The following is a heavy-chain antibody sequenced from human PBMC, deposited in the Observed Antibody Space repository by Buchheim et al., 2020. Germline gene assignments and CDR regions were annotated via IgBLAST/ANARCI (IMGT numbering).Heavy chain of an antibody. V-gene: IGHV4-59*01. Sequence: QVQLQESGPGLVKPSETLSLTCTVSGGSISGYYWSWIRQPPGKGLEWIGYIYYTGSTNYNASLKSPVTISVDTYKNQFSLKLNVVTAADTAVYFCARTGPIFGLGYFDYWGQGTL. J-gene: IGHJ4*02. CDR3: ARTGPIFGLGYFDY. D-gene: IGHD3-3*01. CDR1: GGSISGYY. CDR2: IYYTGST.